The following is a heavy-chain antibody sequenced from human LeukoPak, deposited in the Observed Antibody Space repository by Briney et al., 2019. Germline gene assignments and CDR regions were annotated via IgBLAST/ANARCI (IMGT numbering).Heavy chain of an antibody. CDR2: INHSGST. J-gene: IGHJ6*04. Sequence: PGTPSLTCAVYGGSFSGYYWSWVRPPPQEGLEWIGEINHSGSTKYNPSLKSRVTISVDTSKNQFSLKLSSVTAADTAVYYCARASSIGFVWGKGTTVTVSS. CDR3: ARASSIGFV. D-gene: IGHD2/OR15-2a*01. CDR1: GGSFSGYY. V-gene: IGHV4-34*01.